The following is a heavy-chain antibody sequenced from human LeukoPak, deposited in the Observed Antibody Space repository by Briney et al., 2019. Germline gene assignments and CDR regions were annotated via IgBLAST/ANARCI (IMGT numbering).Heavy chain of an antibody. CDR2: ITPIFGTA. J-gene: IGHJ4*02. V-gene: IGHV1-69*13. D-gene: IGHD3-10*01. CDR3: ARGKVRGVISHYFDY. CDR1: GGTFSSYA. Sequence: GASVKVSCKASGGTFSSYAISWVRQARGQGLEWMGGITPIFGTANYAQKFQGRVTITADESTSTAYMELSSLRSEDTAVYYCARGKVRGVISHYFDYWGQGTLVTVSS.